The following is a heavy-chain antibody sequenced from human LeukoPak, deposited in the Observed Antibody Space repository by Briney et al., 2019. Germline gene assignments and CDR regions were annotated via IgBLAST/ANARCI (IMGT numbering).Heavy chain of an antibody. D-gene: IGHD7-27*01. J-gene: IGHJ4*02. Sequence: GGSLRLSCAASGFTFSSYSMNWVRQAPGEGLEWVSYISSSSSTIYYADSVKGRFTISRDNAKNSLYLQMNSLRAEDTAVYYCARDEGELTGAKPIGYWGQGTLVTVSS. CDR1: GFTFSSYS. CDR3: ARDEGELTGAKPIGY. V-gene: IGHV3-48*01. CDR2: ISSSSSTI.